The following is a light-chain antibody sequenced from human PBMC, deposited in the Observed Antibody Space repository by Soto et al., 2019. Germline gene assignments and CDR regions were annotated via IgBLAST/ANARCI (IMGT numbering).Light chain of an antibody. Sequence: EIVLTQSPATVSLSLGERATLSCRASQSVATYLAWYQQKPGQAPRLLISDTSNRATGIPARFSGSGSGTDCTLTISSLEPEDFAIYYCQQRRDWPLTFGGGTKVEIK. CDR3: QQRRDWPLT. CDR1: QSVATY. CDR2: DTS. V-gene: IGKV3-11*01. J-gene: IGKJ4*01.